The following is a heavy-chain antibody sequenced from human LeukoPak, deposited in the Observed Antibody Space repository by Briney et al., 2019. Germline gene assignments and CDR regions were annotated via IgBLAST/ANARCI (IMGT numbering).Heavy chain of an antibody. CDR3: ARLDWATRRVFDI. D-gene: IGHD2-2*01. V-gene: IGHV4-39*01. Sequence: SETLSLTCTVSGGSVSSSSYYWGWIRQPPAKGLEWIGSIYYSGYTYYNPSLKSRVAISVDTSKNQFSLKLTSVTTADTAVYHCARLDWATRRVFDIWGQGTVVTVSS. J-gene: IGHJ3*02. CDR2: IYYSGYT. CDR1: GGSVSSSSYY.